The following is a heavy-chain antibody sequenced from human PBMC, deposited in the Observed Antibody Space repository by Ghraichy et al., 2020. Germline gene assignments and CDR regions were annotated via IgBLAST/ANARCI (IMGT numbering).Heavy chain of an antibody. V-gene: IGHV3-53*01. D-gene: IGHD5-24*01. J-gene: IGHJ6*02. Sequence: GGSLRLSCAASGFTVSSNYMIWVRQAPGKGLEWVSVIYSDGSTYYADSVKGRFTISRDNSKNTLYLQMNSLRAEDTAVYYCARDRGGDGYNPPSSYYYGMDVWGQGTTVTVSS. CDR2: IYSDGST. CDR3: ARDRGGDGYNPPSSYYYGMDV. CDR1: GFTVSSNY.